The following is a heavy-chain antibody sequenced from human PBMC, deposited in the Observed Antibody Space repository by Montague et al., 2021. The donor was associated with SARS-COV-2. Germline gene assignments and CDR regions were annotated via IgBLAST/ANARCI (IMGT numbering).Heavy chain of an antibody. J-gene: IGHJ5*02. CDR3: ARESSYSRCSSTSCYTSVWFDP. D-gene: IGHD2-2*02. CDR1: GGSISSYY. Sequence: SETLSLTCTVSGGSISSYYWSWIRQPPGKGLEWIGCIYYSGSTNYNPSLKSRVTISVDTSKNQFSLKLSSVTAADTAVYYCARESSYSRCSSTSCYTSVWFDPWGQGTLVTVSS. V-gene: IGHV4-59*01. CDR2: IYYSGST.